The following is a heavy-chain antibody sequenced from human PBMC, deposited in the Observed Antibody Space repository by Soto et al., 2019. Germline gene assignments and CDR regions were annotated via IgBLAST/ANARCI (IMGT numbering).Heavy chain of an antibody. V-gene: IGHV4-31*03. CDR3: ANLTSVVVPAARSGWFDP. D-gene: IGHD2-2*01. Sequence: QVQLQESGPGLVKPSQTLSLTCTVSGGSISSGGYYWSWIRQHPGKGLEWIGYTYYSGSTYYNPSLKSRVTISVDTSKNQFSLKLSSVTAADTAVYYCANLTSVVVPAARSGWFDPWCQGTLVTVAS. CDR1: GGSISSGGYY. J-gene: IGHJ5*02. CDR2: TYYSGST.